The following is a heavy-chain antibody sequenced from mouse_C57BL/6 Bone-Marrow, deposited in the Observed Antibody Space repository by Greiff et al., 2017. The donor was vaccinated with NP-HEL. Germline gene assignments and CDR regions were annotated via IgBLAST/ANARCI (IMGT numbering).Heavy chain of an antibody. J-gene: IGHJ4*01. CDR3: ARGDYGNPYYAMDY. V-gene: IGHV5-17*01. CDR2: ISSGSSTI. D-gene: IGHD2-1*01. CDR1: GFTFSDYG. Sequence: EVKVVESGGGLVKPGGSLKLSCAASGFTFSDYGVHWVRQAPEKGLEWVAYISSGSSTIYYADTVKGRFTISRDNAKNTLFLQMTSLRSEDTAMYYCARGDYGNPYYAMDYWGQGTSVTVSS.